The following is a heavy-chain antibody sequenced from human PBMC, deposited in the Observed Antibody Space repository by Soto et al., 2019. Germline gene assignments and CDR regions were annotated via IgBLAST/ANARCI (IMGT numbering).Heavy chain of an antibody. CDR1: GGTFSSYA. CDR3: ARCIAVVRNPQGDWFDP. J-gene: IGHJ5*02. D-gene: IGHD6-19*01. Sequence: ASVKVSCKASGGTFSSYAISWVRQAPGQGLEWMGGIIPIFGTANYAQKFQGRVTITADESTSTAYMELSSLRSEDTAVYYCARCIAVVRNPQGDWFDPWGQGTLVTVSS. V-gene: IGHV1-69*13. CDR2: IIPIFGTA.